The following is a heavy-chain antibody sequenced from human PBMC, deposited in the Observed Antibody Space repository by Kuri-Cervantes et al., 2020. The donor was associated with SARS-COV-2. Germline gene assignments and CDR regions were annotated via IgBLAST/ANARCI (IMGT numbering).Heavy chain of an antibody. CDR2: IYWDDDK. CDR3: ALTTYYYDSSGYYGDAFDI. D-gene: IGHD3-22*01. J-gene: IGHJ3*02. V-gene: IGHV2-5*02. CDR1: GFSLSTSGVG. Sequence: SGPTLVQPTQPLTLTCTFPGFSLSTSGVGVGWTRQPPGKALEWLALIYWDDDKRYSPSLKTRLTISKDTSKNQVVLTMTNMDPVDTATYYCALTTYYYDSSGYYGDAFDIWGQGTMVTVSS.